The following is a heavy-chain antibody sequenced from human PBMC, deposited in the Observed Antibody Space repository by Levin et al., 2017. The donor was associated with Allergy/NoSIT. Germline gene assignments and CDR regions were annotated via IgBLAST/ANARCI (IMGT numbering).Heavy chain of an antibody. V-gene: IGHV1-46*01. CDR3: AISLGLLADY. CDR1: GYTFRDYY. D-gene: IGHD1-26*01. Sequence: ASVKVSCKASGYTFRDYYMHWVRQAPGQGLEWMGVINPAGGRTDYAQKFQGRVTVTRDTPTSTVYMELSSLTFDDTAVYYCAISLGLLADYWGQGTLVTVSS. J-gene: IGHJ4*02. CDR2: INPAGGRT.